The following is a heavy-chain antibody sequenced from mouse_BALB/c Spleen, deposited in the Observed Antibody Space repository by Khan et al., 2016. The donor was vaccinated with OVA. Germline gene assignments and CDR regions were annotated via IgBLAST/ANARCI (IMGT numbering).Heavy chain of an antibody. CDR2: ISSGSTYT. D-gene: IGHD2-1*01. Sequence: EVELVESGGGLVNPGGSLKLSCAASGFSFSSYTMSWVRQTPEKRLEWVATISSGSTYTYYPDSVKGRFTISRENAKNTLYLQMNSLKSEDTAMYYCTRDGNYAHWYFDVWGAGTTVTVSS. J-gene: IGHJ1*01. CDR1: GFSFSSYT. CDR3: TRDGNYAHWYFDV. V-gene: IGHV5-6-4*01.